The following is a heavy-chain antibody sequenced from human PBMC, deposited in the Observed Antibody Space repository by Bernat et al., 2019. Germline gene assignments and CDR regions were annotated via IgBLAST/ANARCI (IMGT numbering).Heavy chain of an antibody. D-gene: IGHD3-10*01. J-gene: IGHJ4*02. V-gene: IGHV4-39*01. Sequence: QLQLQESGPGLVKPSETLSLTCTVSGGSISSSSYYWGWIRQPPGKGLEWIGSIYYSGSTYYNPSLKSRVTISVDTSKNQFSLKLSSVNAADTAVYYCARQIEEMSHAYYYGSGSYQDYWGQGTLVTVSS. CDR3: ARQIEEMSHAYYYGSGSYQDY. CDR1: GGSISSSSYY. CDR2: IYYSGST.